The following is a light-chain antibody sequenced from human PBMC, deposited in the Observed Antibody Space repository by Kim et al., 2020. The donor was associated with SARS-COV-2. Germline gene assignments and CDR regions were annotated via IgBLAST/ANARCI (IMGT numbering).Light chain of an antibody. V-gene: IGKV2-28*01. Sequence: DIVMTQSPLSLPVTPGEPASISCRSSQSLRHSNGYNYLDWYLQKPGQSPQLLIQLGSDRASGVPDRFSGSGSGTDFTLKISRVDAEDVGLYYCMQALQTPPTFGGGTKVDIK. CDR2: LGS. CDR3: MQALQTPPT. CDR1: QSLRHSNGYNY. J-gene: IGKJ4*01.